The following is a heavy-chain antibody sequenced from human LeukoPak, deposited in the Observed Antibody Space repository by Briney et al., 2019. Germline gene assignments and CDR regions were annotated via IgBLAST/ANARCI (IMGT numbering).Heavy chain of an antibody. D-gene: IGHD2-2*01. CDR1: GFTFSSYW. Sequence: PGGSLRLSCAASGFTFSSYWMSWVRQVPGKGLEWVSYITSRDTTVYYADSVKGRFTISRDNAKNSMYLQMNSLRAEDTAVYYCAREGRCSSTSCYATYYYMDVWGKGTTVTVSS. J-gene: IGHJ6*03. V-gene: IGHV3-48*03. CDR3: AREGRCSSTSCYATYYYMDV. CDR2: ITSRDTTV.